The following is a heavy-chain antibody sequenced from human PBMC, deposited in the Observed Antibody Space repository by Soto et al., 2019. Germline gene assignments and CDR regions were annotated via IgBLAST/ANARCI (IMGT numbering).Heavy chain of an antibody. D-gene: IGHD1-26*01. CDR1: SGSVSTYY. CDR2: IFINGNT. V-gene: IGHV4-4*07. J-gene: IGHJ4*02. Sequence: SETLSLTCTVSSGSVSTYYWSWIRQPAGKGLEWIGRIFINGNTNYNPSLRSRVTMSVDTSKGQFSLNLTSVTAADTAVYFCERSGGSYNFDSWGQGILVTVSS. CDR3: ERSGGSYNFDS.